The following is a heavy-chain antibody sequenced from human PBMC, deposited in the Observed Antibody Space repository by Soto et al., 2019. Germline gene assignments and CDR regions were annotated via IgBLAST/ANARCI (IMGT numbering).Heavy chain of an antibody. J-gene: IGHJ4*02. Sequence: QVQLVQSGAEVKKPGSSVKVSCKASGGTCSSYTISWVRQAPGQGLEWMGRIIPILGIANYAQKFQGRVTITADKSTSTAYMELSSLRSEDTAVYYCARDAGGSGWFDYWGQGTLVTVSS. CDR1: GGTCSSYT. V-gene: IGHV1-69*08. D-gene: IGHD6-19*01. CDR2: IIPILGIA. CDR3: ARDAGGSGWFDY.